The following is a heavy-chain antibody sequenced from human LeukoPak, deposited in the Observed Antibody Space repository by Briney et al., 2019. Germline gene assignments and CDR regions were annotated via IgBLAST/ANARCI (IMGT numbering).Heavy chain of an antibody. V-gene: IGHV3-23*01. D-gene: IGHD5-12*01. CDR3: AKVGRYSGYDTPAYYFDY. J-gene: IGHJ4*02. CDR2: ISGSGGST. CDR1: GFTFSSYA. Sequence: GGSLRLSCAASGFTFSSYAMSWVRQAPGKGLEWVSAISGSGGSTYYADSVKGRFTISRDNSKNTLYLQMNSLRAEDTAVYYCAKVGRYSGYDTPAYYFDYWGQGTLVTVSS.